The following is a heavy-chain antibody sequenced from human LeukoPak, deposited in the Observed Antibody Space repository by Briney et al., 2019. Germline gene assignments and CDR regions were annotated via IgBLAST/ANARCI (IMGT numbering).Heavy chain of an antibody. CDR1: GYTFTGYY. CDR2: INPNSGGT. J-gene: IGHJ6*02. CDR3: ARATIGYCSGGSCYPYYCGMDV. D-gene: IGHD2-15*01. Sequence: GASVKVSCKASGYTFTGYYMHWVRQAPGQGLEWMGWINPNSGGTNYAQKFQGWVTMTRDTSISTAYMELSRLRSDDTAVYYCARATIGYCSGGSCYPYYCGMDVWGQGTTVTVSS. V-gene: IGHV1-2*04.